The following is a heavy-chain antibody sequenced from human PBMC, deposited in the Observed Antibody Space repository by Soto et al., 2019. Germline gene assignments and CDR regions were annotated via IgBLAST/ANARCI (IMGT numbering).Heavy chain of an antibody. D-gene: IGHD6-6*01. CDR3: ARVRFPSAPRRPLDYYFMDV. Sequence: VQLVESGGGLVQPGGSLRLSCAASGFTFGSYAMTWVRQAPGKGLEWVSGSSGGGSGRYYSDSVEARFTISRDNPKNLLYLQMNTLRAEDTAVYFCARVRFPSAPRRPLDYYFMDVWGNGTPITVSS. V-gene: IGHV3-23*04. J-gene: IGHJ6*03. CDR2: SSGGGSGR. CDR1: GFTFGSYA.